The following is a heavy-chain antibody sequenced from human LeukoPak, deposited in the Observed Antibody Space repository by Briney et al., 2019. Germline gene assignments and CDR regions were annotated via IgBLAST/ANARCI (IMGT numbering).Heavy chain of an antibody. CDR2: IYYSGST. Sequence: SETLSLTCTVSGGSISDYYWSWIRQPPGKGLEWIGYIYYSGSTNYNPSLKSRVTISVDTSKNQFSLKLSSVTAADTAVYYCARRAADPHYLYMDVWGNGTTVTVSS. J-gene: IGHJ6*03. V-gene: IGHV4-59*08. D-gene: IGHD6-13*01. CDR3: ARRAADPHYLYMDV. CDR1: GGSISDYY.